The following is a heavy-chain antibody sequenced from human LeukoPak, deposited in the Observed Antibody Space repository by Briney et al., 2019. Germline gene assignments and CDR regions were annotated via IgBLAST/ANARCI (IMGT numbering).Heavy chain of an antibody. CDR2: INHSGST. CDR1: GGSFSGYY. Sequence: SETLSLTCAVYGGSFSGYYWSWIRQPPGKGLEWIGEINHSGSTNYNPSLKSRVTISVDTSKNQFSLKLSSVTAADTAVYYCAKRPRQLIKGYFDYWGQGTLVTVSS. V-gene: IGHV4-34*01. J-gene: IGHJ4*02. CDR3: AKRPRQLIKGYFDY. D-gene: IGHD6-6*01.